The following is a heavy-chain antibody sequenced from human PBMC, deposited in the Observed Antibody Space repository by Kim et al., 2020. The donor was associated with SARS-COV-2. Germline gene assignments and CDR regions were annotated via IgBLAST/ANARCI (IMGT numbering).Heavy chain of an antibody. V-gene: IGHV1-18*01. CDR3: ARCHHDGINWFDP. Sequence: ASVKVSCKASGYTFISYGIGWVRQAPGQGLEWMGWISGYNGDTNYAQNLQGRVTMTTDTSTSTAYMELKSLRSDDTAVYYCARCHHDGINWFDPWGQGTLVTVSS. CDR2: ISGYNGDT. D-gene: IGHD1-1*01. J-gene: IGHJ5*02. CDR1: GYTFISYG.